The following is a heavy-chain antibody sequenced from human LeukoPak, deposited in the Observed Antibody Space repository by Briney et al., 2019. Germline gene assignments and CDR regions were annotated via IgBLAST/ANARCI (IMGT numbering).Heavy chain of an antibody. D-gene: IGHD6-19*01. CDR2: ISWNSGSI. CDR3: AKDRAVAGTPWVSYFDY. CDR1: GFTFDDYA. V-gene: IGHV3-9*01. Sequence: GGSLRLSCAASGFTFDDYAMHWVRQAPGKGLEWVSGISWNSGSIGYADSVKGRFTISRDNAKNSLYLQMNSLRAEDTALYYWAKDRAVAGTPWVSYFDYWGQETLVTVSS. J-gene: IGHJ4*02.